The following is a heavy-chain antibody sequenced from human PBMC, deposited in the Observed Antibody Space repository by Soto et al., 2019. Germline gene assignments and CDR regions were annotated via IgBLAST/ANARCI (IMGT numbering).Heavy chain of an antibody. CDR2: IIPIFGTA. Sequence: QVQLVQSGVEVKKPGSSVKVSCKASGGTFSSYAISWVRQAPGQGLEWMGGIIPIFGTANYAQKFQGRVTITADESTSTAYMELSSLRSEDTAVYYCARGPYCSSTSCPIPYYYGMDVWGQGTTVTVSS. D-gene: IGHD2-2*01. J-gene: IGHJ6*02. V-gene: IGHV1-69*01. CDR3: ARGPYCSSTSCPIPYYYGMDV. CDR1: GGTFSSYA.